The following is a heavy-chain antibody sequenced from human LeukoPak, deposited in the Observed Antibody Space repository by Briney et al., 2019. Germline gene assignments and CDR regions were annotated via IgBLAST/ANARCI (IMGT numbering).Heavy chain of an antibody. Sequence: PSETLSLICTVSGGAFTSGDYYWSWISQPPGKGLEWIGYIYYSGSTYYNPSLTSRVTISVDTSKSQFSLRLRSVTAADTAVYYCARVRESSGYSIWDAFDIWGQGTMVTVSS. CDR3: ARVRESSGYSIWDAFDI. V-gene: IGHV4-30-4*01. CDR2: IYYSGST. D-gene: IGHD3-22*01. J-gene: IGHJ3*02. CDR1: GGAFTSGDYY.